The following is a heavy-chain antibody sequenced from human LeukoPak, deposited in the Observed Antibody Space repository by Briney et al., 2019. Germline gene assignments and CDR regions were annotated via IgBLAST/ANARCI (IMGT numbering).Heavy chain of an antibody. D-gene: IGHD1-26*01. CDR3: ARLFTRAWEYRYGMDV. Sequence: PSETLSLTCTVSGGSIRTDGSLGPALRQPPGRGLEWIGSIYIDGITPYTSSRQSRVTLSIDPSKNQFSLRLTSVTAADTALFYCARLFTRAWEYRYGMDVWGEGTAVTASS. CDR1: GGSIRTDGSL. CDR2: IYIDGIT. J-gene: IGHJ6*04. V-gene: IGHV4-39*01.